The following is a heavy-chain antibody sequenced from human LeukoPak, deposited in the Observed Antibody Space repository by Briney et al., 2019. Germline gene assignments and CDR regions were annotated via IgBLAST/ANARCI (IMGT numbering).Heavy chain of an antibody. CDR2: LNTDGSST. J-gene: IGHJ4*02. CDR3: AKIWGDSKGVAGKSTSLAYFDY. Sequence: GGSLRLSCAASGFTFSSYWMHWVRQPPGKGLVWVSRLNTDGSSTNYADSVKGRFTISRDNAKNTLYLQMNSLRAEDTAVYYCAKIWGDSKGVAGKSTSLAYFDYWGQGTLVTVSS. CDR1: GFTFSSYW. D-gene: IGHD2-2*01. V-gene: IGHV3-74*01.